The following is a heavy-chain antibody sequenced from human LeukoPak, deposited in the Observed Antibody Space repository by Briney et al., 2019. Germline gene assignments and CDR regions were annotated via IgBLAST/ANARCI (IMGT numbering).Heavy chain of an antibody. CDR1: GFTFSTTW. V-gene: IGHV3-74*01. Sequence: GGSLRLSCAASGFTFSTTWLDWVRQTPGEGLVWVSRMNSDGSTTNYADSVKGRFTISRDNAKSTLYLQMNNLRVEDTAVYHCATAGNYRFDNWGQGTLVTVSP. J-gene: IGHJ4*02. CDR2: MNSDGSTT. CDR3: ATAGNYRFDN. D-gene: IGHD1-7*01.